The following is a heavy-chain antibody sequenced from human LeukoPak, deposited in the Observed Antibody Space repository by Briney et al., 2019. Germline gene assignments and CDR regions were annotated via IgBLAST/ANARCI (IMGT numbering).Heavy chain of an antibody. CDR2: IYYSGIA. V-gene: IGHV4-59*01. CDR3: ARVGVDDSGNIIKYFFDY. Sequence: SETLSLTCTVSGGPISSYQWSWIRQPPGKGLEWIGNIYYSGIANYNPSLQSRVIISVDTSKNQFSLKLSPVTAADTAVYYCARVGVDDSGNIIKYFFDYWGQGTLVTVSS. CDR1: GGPISSYQ. J-gene: IGHJ4*02. D-gene: IGHD4-23*01.